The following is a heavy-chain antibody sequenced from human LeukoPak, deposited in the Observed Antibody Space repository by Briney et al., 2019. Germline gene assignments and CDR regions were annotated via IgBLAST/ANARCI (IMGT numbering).Heavy chain of an antibody. D-gene: IGHD6-19*01. CDR3: ARDRIAVAGTHYYYYYGMVV. J-gene: IGHJ6*02. CDR2: ISSSSSTI. CDR1: GFTFSSYS. Sequence: PGGSLRLSCAASGFTFSSYSMNWVRQAPGKGLEWVSYISSSSSTIYYADSVKGRFTISRDNAKNSLYLQMNSLRAEDTAVYYCARDRIAVAGTHYYYYYGMVVWGQGTTVTVSS. V-gene: IGHV3-48*01.